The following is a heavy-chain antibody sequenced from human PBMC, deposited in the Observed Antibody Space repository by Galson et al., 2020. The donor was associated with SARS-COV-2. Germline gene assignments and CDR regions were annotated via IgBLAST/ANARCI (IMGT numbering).Heavy chain of an antibody. D-gene: IGHD3-10*01. Sequence: GESLKISCKGSGYSFTSYWIGWVRQKPGKGLEWMGIIYPGDSDTRYSPSFQGQVTISADKSISTAYLQWSSLKASDTAMYYCARADYYGSGSYYSPYGMDVWGQGTTVTVSS. J-gene: IGHJ6*02. CDR1: GYSFTSYW. CDR2: IYPGDSDT. V-gene: IGHV5-51*01. CDR3: ARADYYGSGSYYSPYGMDV.